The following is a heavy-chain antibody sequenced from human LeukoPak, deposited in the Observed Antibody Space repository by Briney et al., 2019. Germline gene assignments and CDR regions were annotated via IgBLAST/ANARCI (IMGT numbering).Heavy chain of an antibody. D-gene: IGHD2-15*01. V-gene: IGHV3-21*01. J-gene: IGHJ4*02. Sequence: GGSLRLSCAASGFTFSTYSMNWVRQAPGKGLEWVSAISGSSDYIYYADSVKGRFTISRDNAKNSLFLQMNCLRAEDTAVYYCARDYCSGGSCYGYFDYWGQGTLVTVSS. CDR1: GFTFSTYS. CDR2: ISGSSDYI. CDR3: ARDYCSGGSCYGYFDY.